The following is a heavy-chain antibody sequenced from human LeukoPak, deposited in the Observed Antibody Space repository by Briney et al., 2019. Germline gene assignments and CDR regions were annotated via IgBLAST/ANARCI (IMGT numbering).Heavy chain of an antibody. CDR2: IKQDGSEK. J-gene: IGHJ6*02. Sequence: GGSLRLSCAASGFTFSSYWMSWVRQAPGKGLEWVANIKQDGSEKYYVDSVKGRFTIPRDNAKNSLYLQMNSLRAEDTAVYYCARHRISVYDTSGYYYYYYGMDVWGQGTTVTVS. CDR3: ARHRISVYDTSGYYYYYYGMDV. V-gene: IGHV3-7*01. CDR1: GFTFSSYW. D-gene: IGHD3-22*01.